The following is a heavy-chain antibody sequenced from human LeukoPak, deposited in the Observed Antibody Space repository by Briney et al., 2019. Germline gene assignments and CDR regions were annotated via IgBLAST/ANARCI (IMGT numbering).Heavy chain of an antibody. CDR1: GFTFSDAY. CDR3: TTDAGYGGRWYNY. J-gene: IGHJ4*02. V-gene: IGHV3-15*01. CDR2: IKNKVDGGAT. D-gene: IGHD2-15*01. Sequence: GGSLRLSCAASGFTFSDAYMSWVRQAPGKGLEWVGRIKNKVDGGATDYAASVKGRFTMSRADSRNTLYLQMNSLKTEDTAVYFCTTDAGYGGRWYNYWGQGTLLTVSS.